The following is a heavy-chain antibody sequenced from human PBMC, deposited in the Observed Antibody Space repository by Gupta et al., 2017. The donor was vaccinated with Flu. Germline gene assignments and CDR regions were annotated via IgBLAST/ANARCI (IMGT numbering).Heavy chain of an antibody. D-gene: IGHD4-17*01. CDR3: ARGLLPPVTTTDWYLDL. J-gene: IGHJ2*01. CDR2: IWYDGSNK. V-gene: IGHV3-33*01. CDR1: GFTFSNYG. Sequence: QVQLVESGGGVVQPGRSLRISCAATGFTFSNYGMHWVRAAPGKGLEWVAVIWYDGSNKYYADSVKGRFTISRDNSKNTLYLQMNSLRAEDTAVYYCARGLLPPVTTTDWYLDLWGRGTLVTVSS.